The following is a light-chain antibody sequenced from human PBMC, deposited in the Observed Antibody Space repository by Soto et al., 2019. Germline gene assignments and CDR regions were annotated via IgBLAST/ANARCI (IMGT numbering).Light chain of an antibody. Sequence: EIGWTQSPGTLSLSPGERATLSCRASQSVSSAYLAWYQQIPGQDPRLLIYGASSRDTGIPDRFSGSGSGTDFTLTVSGLEPEDFAVYYCQQSGSSFYTFGQGTKLEIK. J-gene: IGKJ2*01. CDR3: QQSGSSFYT. CDR1: QSVSSAY. CDR2: GAS. V-gene: IGKV3-20*01.